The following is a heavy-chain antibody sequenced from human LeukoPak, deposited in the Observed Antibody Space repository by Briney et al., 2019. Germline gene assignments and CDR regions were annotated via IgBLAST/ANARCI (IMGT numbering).Heavy chain of an antibody. CDR3: ARVRSSGSPLDY. D-gene: IGHD3-10*01. Sequence: PGGSLRLSCAASGFTFSDYYISWIRQAPGKGLERVSYISKSGTSTNYADSVKGRFSISRDNAKKSLYLQLNSLTAEDTAVYYCARVRSSGSPLDYWGQGTLVTVSS. V-gene: IGHV3-11*05. CDR2: ISKSGTST. CDR1: GFTFSDYY. J-gene: IGHJ4*02.